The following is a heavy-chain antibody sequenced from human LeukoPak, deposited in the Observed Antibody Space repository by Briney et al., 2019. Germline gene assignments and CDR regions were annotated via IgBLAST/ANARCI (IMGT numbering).Heavy chain of an antibody. CDR1: GFTFSSYA. Sequence: GGSLRLSCSASGFTFSSYAMHWVRQAPGKGLEYVSAISSDGVTTYYADSVKGRFTISRDNSKNTLYLQMSSLRAEDTAVYYCVKAMATDGYRVPFDYWGQGTLVTVSS. CDR2: ISSDGVTT. J-gene: IGHJ4*02. CDR3: VKAMATDGYRVPFDY. D-gene: IGHD5-18*01. V-gene: IGHV3-64D*09.